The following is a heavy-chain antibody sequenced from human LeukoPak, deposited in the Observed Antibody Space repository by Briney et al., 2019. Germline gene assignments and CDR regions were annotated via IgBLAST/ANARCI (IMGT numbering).Heavy chain of an antibody. D-gene: IGHD6-13*01. CDR1: GFTFSSYG. Sequence: GGSLRLSCAVSGFTFSSYGMHWVRQAPGKGLEWVAVIWYDGSNKYYADSVKGRFTISRDNSKNTLYLQMNSLRAEDTAVYYCARFVFSSSWYYFDYWGQGTLVTVSS. CDR2: IWYDGSNK. V-gene: IGHV3-33*01. CDR3: ARFVFSSSWYYFDY. J-gene: IGHJ4*02.